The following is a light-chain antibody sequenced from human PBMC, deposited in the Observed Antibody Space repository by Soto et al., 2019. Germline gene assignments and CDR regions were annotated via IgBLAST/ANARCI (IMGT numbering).Light chain of an antibody. CDR2: GAS. J-gene: IGKJ1*01. Sequence: EIVMTQSPATLSVSPGGGATLSCRASQNVRSNLAWYQQRPGQAPRLLISGASTRATGIPTRFSGSGSGTEFTLTISSLQSEDFAVYYCQQYTNWRTFGQGTKVEIK. CDR3: QQYTNWRT. V-gene: IGKV3-15*01. CDR1: QNVRSN.